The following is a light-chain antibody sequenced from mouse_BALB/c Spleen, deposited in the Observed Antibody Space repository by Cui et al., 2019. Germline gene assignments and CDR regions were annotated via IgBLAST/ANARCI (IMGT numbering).Light chain of an antibody. V-gene: IGKV10-96*01. CDR2: YTS. CDR1: QDSSNY. CDR3: QQVNTLSYT. J-gene: IGKJ2*01. Sequence: DIQMPQTPSSLSAPLRDRVTIICRASQDSSNYLNWYQQKPDGAVKLLIFYTSRLHSGVPSRFSVSGSGTDYSLTISNLEKEDIATYFCQQVNTLSYTFGGGTKLEIK.